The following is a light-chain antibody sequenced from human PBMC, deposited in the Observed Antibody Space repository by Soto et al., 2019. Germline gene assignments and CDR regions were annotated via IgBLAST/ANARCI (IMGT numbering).Light chain of an antibody. Sequence: DIQMTQSPSSVSAFVGDRVTITCRASQGVNTWLAWYQQKPGKAPNLLIYAASTLQRGVPSRFSGGGFGTDFTLTISNLQPDDLATYYCQQANTFPWTFGQGTKVEI. J-gene: IGKJ1*01. CDR2: AAS. CDR3: QQANTFPWT. CDR1: QGVNTW. V-gene: IGKV1-12*02.